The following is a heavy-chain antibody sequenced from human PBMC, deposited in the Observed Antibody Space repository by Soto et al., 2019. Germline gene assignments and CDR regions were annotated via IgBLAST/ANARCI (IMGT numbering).Heavy chain of an antibody. J-gene: IGHJ4*02. CDR2: INSDGSST. V-gene: IGHV3-74*01. D-gene: IGHD5-12*01. CDR1: GFTFSSYW. CDR3: APDVDIVATMGIY. Sequence: EVQLVESGGGLVQPGGSLRLSCAASGFTFSSYWMHWVRQAPGKGLVWVSRINSDGSSTSYAYSVKGRFTISRDNAKNTLYLQMNSLRAEDTAVDYCAPDVDIVATMGIYWGQGTLVTVSS.